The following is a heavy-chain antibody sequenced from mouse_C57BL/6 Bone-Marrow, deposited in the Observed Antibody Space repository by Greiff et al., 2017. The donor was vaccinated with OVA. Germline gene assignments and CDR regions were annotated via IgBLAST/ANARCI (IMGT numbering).Heavy chain of an antibody. Sequence: QVQLQQSGPGLVQPSQSLSITCTVSGFSLTSYGVHWVRQSPGKGLEWLGVIWSGGSTDYNAAFISRLSISKDNSKSQVFFKMNSLQADDTAIYYCARNGGYYPLYYAMDYWGQGTSVTVSS. D-gene: IGHD2-3*01. CDR3: ARNGGYYPLYYAMDY. J-gene: IGHJ4*01. CDR1: GFSLTSYG. V-gene: IGHV2-2*01. CDR2: IWSGGST.